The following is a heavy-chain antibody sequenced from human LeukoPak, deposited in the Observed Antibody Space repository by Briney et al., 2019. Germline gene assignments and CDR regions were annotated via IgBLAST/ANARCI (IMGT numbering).Heavy chain of an antibody. Sequence: PGGSLRLSCVASRFTFSNYWMTWVRQAPGKGLERVANIKKDGGETYYMESVKGRFTISRDNARNSLYLQMNSLTVEDTAVYYCAQDMGWQQFDQWGQGTLVTVSS. CDR1: RFTFSNYW. V-gene: IGHV3-7*01. CDR2: IKKDGGET. CDR3: AQDMGWQQFDQ. J-gene: IGHJ4*02. D-gene: IGHD5-24*01.